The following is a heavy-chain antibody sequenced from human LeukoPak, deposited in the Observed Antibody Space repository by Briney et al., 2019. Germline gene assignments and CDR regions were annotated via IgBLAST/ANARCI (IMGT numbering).Heavy chain of an antibody. Sequence: SETLSLTCTVSGYSISSGYYWGWIRQPPGKGLEWIGSIYHSGSTYYNPSLKSRVTISVDTSKNQFSLKLSSVTAADTAVYYCARVDGRYYDILTGYSPKYYFDYWGQGTLVTVSS. CDR1: GYSISSGYY. D-gene: IGHD3-9*01. CDR2: IYHSGST. V-gene: IGHV4-38-2*02. CDR3: ARVDGRYYDILTGYSPKYYFDY. J-gene: IGHJ4*02.